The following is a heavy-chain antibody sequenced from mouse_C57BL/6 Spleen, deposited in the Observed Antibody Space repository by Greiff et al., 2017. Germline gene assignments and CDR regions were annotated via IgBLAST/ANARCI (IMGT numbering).Heavy chain of an antibody. CDR1: DSEVFPIAY. CDR3: ARNPLYYGSSYGYFDV. J-gene: IGHJ1*03. V-gene: IGHV15-2*01. Sequence: VQLQQSGSELRSPGSSVKLSCKDFDSEVFPIAYMSWVRQKPGHGFEWIGGILPSIGRTIYGEKFEDKATLDADTLSNTAYLELNSLTSEDSAIYYCARNPLYYGSSYGYFDVWGTGTTVTVSS. D-gene: IGHD1-1*01. CDR2: ILPSIGRT.